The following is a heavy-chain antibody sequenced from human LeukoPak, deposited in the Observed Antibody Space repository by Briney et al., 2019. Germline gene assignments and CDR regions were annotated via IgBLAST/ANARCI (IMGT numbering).Heavy chain of an antibody. CDR2: IYYSGST. V-gene: IGHV4-39*07. Sequence: SETLSLTCTVSGGSISSSSYYWGWIRQPPGKGLEWIGSIYYSGSTNYNPSLKSRVTISVDTSKNQFSLKLSSVTAADTAVYYCARGARYCSGGSCYEYWGQGTVVTVSS. CDR3: ARGARYCSGGSCYEY. CDR1: GGSISSSSYY. D-gene: IGHD2-15*01. J-gene: IGHJ4*02.